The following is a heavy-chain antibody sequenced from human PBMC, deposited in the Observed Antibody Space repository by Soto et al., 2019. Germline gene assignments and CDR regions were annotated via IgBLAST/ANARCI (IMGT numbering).Heavy chain of an antibody. CDR3: ARRDSNGWYYLDY. J-gene: IGHJ4*02. Sequence: EVQLVQSGAEVKKPGESLRICCTGSGYTFSTYWITWVRQMPGKGLEWRGRIDPSDSYTNYSPSFRGHVTMSVDKSISTAYLQSSSLKASDTAMYYCARRDSNGWYYLDYWGQGTLVTVSS. CDR2: IDPSDSYT. V-gene: IGHV5-10-1*01. D-gene: IGHD6-19*01. CDR1: GYTFSTYW.